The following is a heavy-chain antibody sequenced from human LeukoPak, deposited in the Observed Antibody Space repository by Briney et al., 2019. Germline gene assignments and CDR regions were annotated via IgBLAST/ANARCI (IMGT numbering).Heavy chain of an antibody. V-gene: IGHV3-43D*04. CDR3: AKARGSSGSYYYYYYMDV. J-gene: IGHJ6*03. CDR1: GFTFDDYA. CDR2: ISWDGGST. D-gene: IGHD3-22*01. Sequence: HPGGFLRLSCAAPGFTFDDYAMHWVRQAPGKGLEWVSLISWDGGSTYYADSVKGRFTISRDNSKNSLYLQMNSLRAEDAALYYCAKARGSSGSYYYYYYMDVWGKGTTVTVSS.